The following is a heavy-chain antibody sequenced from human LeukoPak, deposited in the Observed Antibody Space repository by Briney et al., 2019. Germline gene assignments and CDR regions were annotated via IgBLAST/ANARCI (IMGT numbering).Heavy chain of an antibody. CDR1: GDSINSYS. CDR3: ARRVSEGGGPLRSGDNWLDP. Sequence: PSETLSLTCIVSGDSINSYSWNWIRQPAGKGLEWIGRIYATGSTNYNPSLQGRVTLSIDTSKRQFSVKLSSVTAADTAVYYCARRVSEGGGPLRSGDNWLDPWGQGSLVTVSS. J-gene: IGHJ5*02. D-gene: IGHD3-3*01. CDR2: IYATGST. V-gene: IGHV4-4*07.